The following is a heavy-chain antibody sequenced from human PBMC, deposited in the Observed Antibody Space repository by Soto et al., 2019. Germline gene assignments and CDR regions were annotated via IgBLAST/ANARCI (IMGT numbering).Heavy chain of an antibody. CDR1: GFTFSSYW. J-gene: IGHJ2*01. Sequence: EVQLVESGGGLVQPGGSLRLSCAASGFTFSSYWMSWVRQAPGKGLEWVANIKQDGSEKYYVDSVKGRFTISRDNAKNSLYLKMNSLRAEDTAVYYCARDSLDVATKCWYFDLWGRGTLVTVSS. CDR3: ARDSLDVATKCWYFDL. CDR2: IKQDGSEK. D-gene: IGHD5-12*01. V-gene: IGHV3-7*01.